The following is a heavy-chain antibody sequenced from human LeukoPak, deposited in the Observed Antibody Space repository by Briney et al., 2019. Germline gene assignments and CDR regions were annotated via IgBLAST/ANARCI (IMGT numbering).Heavy chain of an antibody. D-gene: IGHD3-22*01. J-gene: IGHJ4*02. V-gene: IGHV3-21*01. Sequence: GGSLRLSCAASGVTFSSYSMNWVRQAPGKGLEWVSSISSSSSYIYYADSVKGRFTISRDNAKNSLYLQMNRLRAEDTAVYYCARDYYDSSGYFRPVSSPFDYWGQGTLVTVSS. CDR1: GVTFSSYS. CDR3: ARDYYDSSGYFRPVSSPFDY. CDR2: ISSSSSYI.